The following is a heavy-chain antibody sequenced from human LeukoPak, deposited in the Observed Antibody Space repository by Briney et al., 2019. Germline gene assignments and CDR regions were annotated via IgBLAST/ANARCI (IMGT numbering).Heavy chain of an antibody. CDR3: ARDRNWNFDY. D-gene: IGHD1-20*01. Sequence: KPSETLSLTCAVYGGSFSGYYWSWIRQPPGKGLEWIGEINHSGSTNYNPPLKSRVTISVDTSKNQFSLKLSSVTAADTAVYYCARDRNWNFDYWGQGTLVTVSS. J-gene: IGHJ4*02. CDR1: GGSFSGYY. CDR2: INHSGST. V-gene: IGHV4-34*01.